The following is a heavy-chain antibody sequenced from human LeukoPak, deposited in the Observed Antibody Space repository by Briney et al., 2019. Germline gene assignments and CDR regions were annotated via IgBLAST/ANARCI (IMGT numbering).Heavy chain of an antibody. D-gene: IGHD1-26*01. V-gene: IGHV3-23*01. CDR1: GFTFSSNA. CDR3: AKVEYAGATWFDP. J-gene: IGHJ5*02. Sequence: GGSLRLSCAASGFTFSSNAMTWVRQAPGKGLEWVSVISGSGDSTYYADSVKGRFTISRDYSKNTLYLQMNSLRAEDTAVYYCAKVEYAGATWFDPWGQGTLVTVSS. CDR2: ISGSGDST.